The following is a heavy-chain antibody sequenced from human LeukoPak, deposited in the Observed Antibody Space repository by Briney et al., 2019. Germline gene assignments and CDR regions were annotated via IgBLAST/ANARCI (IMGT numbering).Heavy chain of an antibody. CDR2: ISYDGSNK. CDR1: GFTFSSYG. Sequence: GRSLRLSCAASGFTFSSYGMHWVRQAPGKGLEWVAVISYDGSNKYYADSVKGRFTISRDNSKNTLYLQMSSLRAEDTAVYYCAKDNAYYYADYWGQGTLVTVSS. J-gene: IGHJ4*02. CDR3: AKDNAYYYADY. V-gene: IGHV3-30*18. D-gene: IGHD3-10*01.